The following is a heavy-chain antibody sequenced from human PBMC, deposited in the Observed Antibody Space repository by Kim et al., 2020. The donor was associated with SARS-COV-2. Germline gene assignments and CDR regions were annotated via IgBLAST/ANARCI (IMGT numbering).Heavy chain of an antibody. V-gene: IGHV1-2*02. Sequence: ASVKVSCKTSGYTFTGYHLHWVRQAPGQGLEWMGWISPNTGGPNYAQQFQGRVTMTSDTSINTAYMELSRLRSDDTAVYYCAILEMATIGSDAFNIWGQGTMVTVPS. J-gene: IGHJ3*02. CDR2: ISPNTGGP. D-gene: IGHD3-10*01. CDR3: AILEMATIGSDAFNI. CDR1: GYTFTGYH.